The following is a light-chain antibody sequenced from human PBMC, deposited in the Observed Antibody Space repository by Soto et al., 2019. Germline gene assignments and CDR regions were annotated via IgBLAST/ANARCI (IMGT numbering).Light chain of an antibody. CDR2: RAS. V-gene: IGKV3-15*01. CDR1: QSVRDN. Sequence: EILLTQSPGALAVSAREVSNPPVRASQSVRDNLAWYPQKPGQAPRLLIYRASIRATGVPARFSGSGSGTEFTLTISGLQSEDVSIYFCQHYNFWPHSFGQGTKVDIK. J-gene: IGKJ2*01. CDR3: QHYNFWPHS.